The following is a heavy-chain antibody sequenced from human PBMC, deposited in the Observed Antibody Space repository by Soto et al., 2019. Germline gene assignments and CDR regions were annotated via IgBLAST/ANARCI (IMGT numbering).Heavy chain of an antibody. CDR1: GFTFDDYA. CDR3: AKDFRRQAMPRMVYALYWADAFDI. V-gene: IGHV3-9*01. Sequence: GGSLRLSCAASGFTFDDYAMHWVRQAPGKGLEWVSGISWNSGSIGYADSVKGRFTISRDNAKNSLYLQMNSLRAEDTALYYCAKDFRRQAMPRMVYALYWADAFDIWGQGTMVTVSS. CDR2: ISWNSGSI. D-gene: IGHD2-8*01. J-gene: IGHJ3*02.